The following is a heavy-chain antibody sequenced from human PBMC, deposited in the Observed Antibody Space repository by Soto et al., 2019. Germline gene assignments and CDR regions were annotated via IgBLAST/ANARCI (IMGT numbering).Heavy chain of an antibody. D-gene: IGHD3-16*01. CDR1: GFTFGDYA. CDR3: TRMIMITFGGVRAFDI. CDR2: IRSKAYGGTT. Sequence: GGSLRLSCTASGFTFGDYAMSWFRQAPGKGLEWVGFIRSKAYGGTTEYAASVKGRFTISRDDSKSIAYLQMNSLKTEDTAVYYCTRMIMITFGGVRAFDIWGQGTMVTVSS. V-gene: IGHV3-49*03. J-gene: IGHJ3*02.